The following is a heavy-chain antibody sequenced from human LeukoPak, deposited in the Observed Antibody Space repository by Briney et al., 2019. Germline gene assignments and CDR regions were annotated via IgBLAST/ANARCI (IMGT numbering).Heavy chain of an antibody. V-gene: IGHV4-39*01. Sequence: SETLSLTCTVSGGSISSSSYYWGWIRQPPGKGLEWIGSIYYSGSTYYNPSLKSRVTISVDTSKNQFSLKLSSVTAADTAVYYCASVLRYFDWLPADYYYYYMDVWGKGTTVTISS. CDR1: GGSISSSSYY. J-gene: IGHJ6*03. CDR2: IYYSGST. D-gene: IGHD3-9*01. CDR3: ASVLRYFDWLPADYYYYYMDV.